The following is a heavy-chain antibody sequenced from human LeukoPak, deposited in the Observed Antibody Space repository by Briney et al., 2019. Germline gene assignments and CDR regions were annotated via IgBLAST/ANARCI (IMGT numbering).Heavy chain of an antibody. Sequence: GGSLRLSCAASGFTLRSYGMNWVRQAPGKGLEWVSYISTSSYYIYYADSVKGRFTISRDDAKNSLYLQMHSLRTEDTDVYYCARDASGSSTGLIDSWGQGPLVTVSS. CDR2: ISTSSYYI. J-gene: IGHJ4*02. V-gene: IGHV3-21*01. CDR1: GFTLRSYG. D-gene: IGHD1-26*01. CDR3: ARDASGSSTGLIDS.